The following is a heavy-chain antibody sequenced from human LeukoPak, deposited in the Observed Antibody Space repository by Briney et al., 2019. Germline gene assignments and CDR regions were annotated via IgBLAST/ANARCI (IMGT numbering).Heavy chain of an antibody. CDR3: AANSADYNTLGSSYEV. V-gene: IGHV4-39*02. CDR1: SASISSSPYF. CDR2: ISYSGTT. Sequence: PSETLSLTCTVSSASISSSPYFWGWIRQSPGKGLEWIGSISYSGTTYYNPSLKSRVTISVDTSKNHFSLKLSSVTAADTAVYYCAANSADYNTLGSSYEVWGQGTLVTVSS. J-gene: IGHJ4*02. D-gene: IGHD3-10*01.